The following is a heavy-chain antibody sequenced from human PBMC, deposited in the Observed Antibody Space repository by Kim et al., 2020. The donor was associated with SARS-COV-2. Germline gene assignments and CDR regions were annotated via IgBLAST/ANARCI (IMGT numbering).Heavy chain of an antibody. D-gene: IGHD3-22*01. CDR3: AKASIPNYYDSSGYYYVFDFDY. J-gene: IGHJ4*02. CDR2: ISGSGGST. Sequence: GGSLRLSCAASGFTFSSYAMSWVRQAPGKGLEWVSAISGSGGSTYYADSVKGRFTISRDNSKNTLYLQMNSLRAEDTAVYYCAKASIPNYYDSSGYYYVFDFDYWGQGTLVTVSS. V-gene: IGHV3-23*01. CDR1: GFTFSSYA.